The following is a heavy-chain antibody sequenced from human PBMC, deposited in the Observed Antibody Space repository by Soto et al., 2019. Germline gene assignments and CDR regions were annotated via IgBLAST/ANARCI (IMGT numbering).Heavy chain of an antibody. Sequence: QVQLVQSGAEVKKPGSSVKVSCKASGGTFSSYAISWVRQAPGQGLEWMGGIIPIFGTANYAQKFQGRVTITADESTSTAYMELSILRSEDTAVYYCATPGYGDYTVSSPMDVWGQGTTVTVSS. CDR2: IIPIFGTA. V-gene: IGHV1-69*12. CDR1: GGTFSSYA. D-gene: IGHD4-17*01. J-gene: IGHJ6*02. CDR3: ATPGYGDYTVSSPMDV.